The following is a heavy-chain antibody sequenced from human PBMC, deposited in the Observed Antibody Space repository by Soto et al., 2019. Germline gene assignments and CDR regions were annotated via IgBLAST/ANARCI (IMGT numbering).Heavy chain of an antibody. J-gene: IGHJ6*02. Sequence: ASVKVSCKASGYTFTGYYMHWVRQAPGQGLEWMGWINPNSGGTNYAQKFQGWVTMTRDTSISTAYMELSRLRSDDTAVYYCARDCARRRLRFLEWLPSCMDVWGQGTTVTVSS. CDR3: ARDCARRRLRFLEWLPSCMDV. V-gene: IGHV1-2*04. CDR1: GYTFTGYY. D-gene: IGHD3-3*01. CDR2: INPNSGGT.